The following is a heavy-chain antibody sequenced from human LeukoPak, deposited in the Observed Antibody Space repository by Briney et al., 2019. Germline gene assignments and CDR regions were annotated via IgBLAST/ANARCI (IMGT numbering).Heavy chain of an antibody. Sequence: GGSLRLSCAASGFTFSDYYMSWVRQAPGKGLEWVANIKKEGSEKYYVDSVKGRFTISRDNAKNSLYLQMNSLRADDTAVYYCATDYYDSSGYYTGTYWGQGTLVTVSS. CDR1: GFTFSDYY. CDR2: IKKEGSEK. D-gene: IGHD3-22*01. J-gene: IGHJ4*02. V-gene: IGHV3-7*03. CDR3: ATDYYDSSGYYTGTY.